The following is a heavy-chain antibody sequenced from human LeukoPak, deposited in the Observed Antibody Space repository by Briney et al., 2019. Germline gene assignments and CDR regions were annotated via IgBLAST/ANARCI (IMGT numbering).Heavy chain of an antibody. D-gene: IGHD5-12*01. CDR3: AKDGRQWLHYYYYYMDV. Sequence: PGGSLRLSCEVSGMTFDRHGMHWVRQSPGKGLEWLTFIKYDGTRTDYEDSVKGRFTVSRDNSKNTLYLQMSNLRDEDTAVYYCAKDGRQWLHYYYYYMDVWGKGTTVTVSS. CDR2: IKYDGTRT. CDR1: GMTFDRHG. J-gene: IGHJ6*03. V-gene: IGHV3-30*02.